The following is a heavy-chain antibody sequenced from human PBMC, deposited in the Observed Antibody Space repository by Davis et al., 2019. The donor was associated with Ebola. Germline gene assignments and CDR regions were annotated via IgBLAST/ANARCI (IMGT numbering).Heavy chain of an antibody. CDR3: NAAVSGTGAEY. D-gene: IGHD6-19*01. Sequence: GGSLRLSCAAPGFTFSGSAMHWVRQASGKGLEWVGRFRSKANSYATAYAASMKVRFTITRADSKNTAYLQMNSLKTEETAEYYGNAAVSGTGAEYWGQGTLVTVSS. CDR2: FRSKANSYAT. J-gene: IGHJ4*02. CDR1: GFTFSGSA. V-gene: IGHV3-73*01.